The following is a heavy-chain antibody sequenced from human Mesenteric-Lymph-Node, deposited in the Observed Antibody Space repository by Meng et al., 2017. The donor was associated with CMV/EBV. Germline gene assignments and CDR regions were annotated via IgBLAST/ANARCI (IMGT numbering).Heavy chain of an antibody. V-gene: IGHV3-74*01. D-gene: IGHD3-10*01. J-gene: IGHJ4*02. CDR2: IDCVACTT. CDR3: AGASHPYYGSVSFSFDLDY. Sequence: LWVRQAPGKGLVSVSRIDCVACTTGCADSVYGRVSISRDIAKTTLYLQMNSLIAEDTAVYYCAGASHPYYGSVSFSFDLDYWGQGTLVTVSS.